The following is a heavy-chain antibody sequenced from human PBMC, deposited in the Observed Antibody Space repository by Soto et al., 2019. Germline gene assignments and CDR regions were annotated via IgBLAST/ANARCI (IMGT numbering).Heavy chain of an antibody. CDR2: ISYDGSNK. CDR1: GFTFSSYG. Sequence: EGSLRLSCAASGFTFSSYGMHCVRQAPGKGLEWVAVISYDGSNKYYADSVKGRFTISRDNSKNTLYLQMNSLRAEDTAVYYCAKDRVSGSSPYYFDYWGQGTLVTVS. V-gene: IGHV3-30*18. J-gene: IGHJ4*02. CDR3: AKDRVSGSSPYYFDY. D-gene: IGHD1-26*01.